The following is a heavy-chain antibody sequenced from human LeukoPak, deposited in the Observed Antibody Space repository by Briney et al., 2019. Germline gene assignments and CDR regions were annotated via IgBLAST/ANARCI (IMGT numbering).Heavy chain of an antibody. CDR1: GYSFTSYW. V-gene: IGHV5-10-1*01. J-gene: IGHJ4*02. Sequence: GESLQISCKGSGYSFTSYWISWVRQMPGKGLEWMGRIDPSDSYTNYSPSFQGHVTISADKSISTAYLQWSSLKASDTAMYYCASNGGYSYGYDYWGQGTLVTVSS. D-gene: IGHD5-18*01. CDR2: IDPSDSYT. CDR3: ASNGGYSYGYDY.